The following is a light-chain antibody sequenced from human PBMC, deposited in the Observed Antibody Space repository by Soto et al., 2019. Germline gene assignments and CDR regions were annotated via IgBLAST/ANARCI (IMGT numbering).Light chain of an antibody. J-gene: IGKJ1*01. CDR1: QTVSSSY. CDR3: QQFRNWPWT. Sequence: PGERVTLSCRASQTVSSSYLTWYQQRPGQAPRLLIYGASSRATGIPARFSGSGSGTDFTLTINSLQSEDSAVYYCQQFRNWPWTFGQGTKVDIK. V-gene: IGKV3-15*01. CDR2: GAS.